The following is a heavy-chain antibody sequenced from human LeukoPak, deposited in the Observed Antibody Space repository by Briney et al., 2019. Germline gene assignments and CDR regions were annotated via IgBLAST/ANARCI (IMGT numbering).Heavy chain of an antibody. CDR1: GGTFSSYA. D-gene: IGHD2-15*01. CDR2: INPNSGGT. V-gene: IGHV1-2*02. J-gene: IGHJ4*02. CDR3: ARAAKGYCSGGSCYSIYY. Sequence: ASVKVSCKASGGTFSSYAISWVRQAPGQGLEWMGWINPNSGGTNYAQKFQGRVTMTRDTSISTAYMELSRLRSDDTAVYYCARAAKGYCSGGSCYSIYYWGQGTLVTVSS.